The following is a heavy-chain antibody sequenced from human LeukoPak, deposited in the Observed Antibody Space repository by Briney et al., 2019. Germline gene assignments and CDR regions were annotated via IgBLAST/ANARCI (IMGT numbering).Heavy chain of an antibody. CDR1: GFTLSSYA. Sequence: GGSLRLSCVASGFTLSSYAMHWVRQAPGKGLEWVAFIRYDGSLKNYADSVKGRFTISRDNSKNTLYLQMNSLRGDDTAVYYCARLAWGGGWSFDYWGQGTLVTASS. V-gene: IGHV3-30*02. CDR3: ARLAWGGGWSFDY. D-gene: IGHD6-19*01. CDR2: IRYDGSLK. J-gene: IGHJ4*02.